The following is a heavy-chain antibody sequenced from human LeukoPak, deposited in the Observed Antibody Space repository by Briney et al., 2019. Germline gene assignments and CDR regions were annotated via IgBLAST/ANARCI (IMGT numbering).Heavy chain of an antibody. CDR3: AREGTAGTNLNWFDP. D-gene: IGHD1-1*01. Sequence: SETLSLTCTVSGGSISSYYWSWIRQPPGKGLEWLGYISYSGSTNFNPSLKSRVTISVDTSKNQFSLKLSSVTAADTAVYYCAREGTAGTNLNWFDPWGQGTLVTVSS. CDR2: ISYSGST. CDR1: GGSISSYY. J-gene: IGHJ5*02. V-gene: IGHV4-59*01.